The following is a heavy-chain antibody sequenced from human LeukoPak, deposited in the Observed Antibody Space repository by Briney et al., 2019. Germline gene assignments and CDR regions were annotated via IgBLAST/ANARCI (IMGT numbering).Heavy chain of an antibody. CDR1: GYTFTSYG. J-gene: IGHJ6*02. V-gene: IGHV1-18*01. CDR3: ASTVGATGYYGMDV. Sequence: ASVKVSCKASGYTFTSYGISWVRQAPGQGLEWMGWISAYNGNTNYAQKLQGRVTMTTDTSTSTAYMELRSLRSDDTAVYYCASTVGATGYYGMDVWGQGTTVTVSS. CDR2: ISAYNGNT. D-gene: IGHD1-26*01.